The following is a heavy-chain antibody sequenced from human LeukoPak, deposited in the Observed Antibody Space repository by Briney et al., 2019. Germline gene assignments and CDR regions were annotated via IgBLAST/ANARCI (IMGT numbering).Heavy chain of an antibody. J-gene: IGHJ4*02. D-gene: IGHD3-10*01. V-gene: IGHV1-18*01. CDR2: ISAYNGNT. Sequence: ASVKVSCKASGYTFTSYGISWVRQAPGQGVEWMGWISAYNGNTNYAQKLQGRVTMTTDTSTSTAYMELRSLRSDDTAVYYCARGSVTMVRGVIPYYFDYWGQGTLDTVSS. CDR3: ARGSVTMVRGVIPYYFDY. CDR1: GYTFTSYG.